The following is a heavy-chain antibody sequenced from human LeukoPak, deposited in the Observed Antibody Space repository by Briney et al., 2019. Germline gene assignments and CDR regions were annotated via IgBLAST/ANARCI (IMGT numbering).Heavy chain of an antibody. Sequence: PGDSLKISCKGSGYSFTSYWIGWVRQTPGKGLEWMGIIYPGDSDTTYSPSFQGQVTISADKSISTAYLQWSSLKASDTAMYYCARQDDLYGTSIDYWGQGTLVTVSS. D-gene: IGHD3-3*02. J-gene: IGHJ4*02. CDR2: IYPGDSDT. V-gene: IGHV5-51*01. CDR1: GYSFTSYW. CDR3: ARQDDLYGTSIDY.